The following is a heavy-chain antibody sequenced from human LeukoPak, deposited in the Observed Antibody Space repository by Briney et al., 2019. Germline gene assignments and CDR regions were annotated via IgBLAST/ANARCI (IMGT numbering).Heavy chain of an antibody. V-gene: IGHV1-24*01. CDR2: FDPEDGET. CDR1: GYTLTELS. D-gene: IGHD5-12*01. Sequence: ASVKVSCKVSGYTLTELSMHWVRQAPGKGLEWMGGFDPEDGETIYAQKFQGRVTMTEDTSTDTAYMELSSLRSEDTAVYYCATGYSGYDPIDYWGQGTLVTVSS. CDR3: ATGYSGYDPIDY. J-gene: IGHJ4*02.